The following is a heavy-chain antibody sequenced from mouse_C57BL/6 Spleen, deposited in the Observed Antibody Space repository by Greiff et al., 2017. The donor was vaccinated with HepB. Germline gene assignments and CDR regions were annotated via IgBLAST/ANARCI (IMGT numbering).Heavy chain of an antibody. D-gene: IGHD3-2*02. CDR2: IYPGDGDT. CDR1: GYAFSSSW. J-gene: IGHJ4*01. CDR3: ARRVHSSGYGDIYYAMDY. Sequence: VKLQESGPELVKPGASVKISCKASGYAFSSSWMNWVKQRPGKGLEWIGRIYPGDGDTNYNGKFKGKATLTADKSSSTAYMQLSSLTSEDSAVYFCARRVHSSGYGDIYYAMDYWGQGTSVTVCS. V-gene: IGHV1-82*01.